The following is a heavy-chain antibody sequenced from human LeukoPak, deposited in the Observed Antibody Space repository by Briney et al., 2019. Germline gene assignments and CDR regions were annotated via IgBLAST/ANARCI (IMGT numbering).Heavy chain of an antibody. CDR3: AKKAVLVIGNYFDY. V-gene: IGHV3-23*01. Sequence: GGSLRLACEASGFTFSSNDINSVRQAPGKGLEWVSAISGSGGSTYYADSVKGRFTISRDNSKNMLYLQMNSLRAEDTAVYYCAKKAVLVIGNYFDYWGQGTLVTVSS. CDR2: ISGSGGST. CDR1: GFTFSSND. J-gene: IGHJ4*02. D-gene: IGHD2-21*01.